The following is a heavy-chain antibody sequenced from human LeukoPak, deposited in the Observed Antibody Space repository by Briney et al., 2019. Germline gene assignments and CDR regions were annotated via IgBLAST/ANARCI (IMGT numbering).Heavy chain of an antibody. D-gene: IGHD3-22*01. Sequence: GASVKVPCKASGYTFTSYGISWVRQAPGQGLEWMGWISAYNGNTNYAQKLQGRVTMTTDTSTSTAYMELRSLRSDDTAVYYCARVYSSGYYSLDAFDIWGQGTMVTVSS. CDR2: ISAYNGNT. CDR1: GYTFTSYG. V-gene: IGHV1-18*01. CDR3: ARVYSSGYYSLDAFDI. J-gene: IGHJ3*02.